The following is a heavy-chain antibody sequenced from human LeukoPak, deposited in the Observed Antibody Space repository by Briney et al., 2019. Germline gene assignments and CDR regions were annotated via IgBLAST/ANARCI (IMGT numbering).Heavy chain of an antibody. D-gene: IGHD6-13*01. J-gene: IGHJ3*02. CDR2: IYYSGST. CDR3: ARLQVVPYAFDI. Sequence: SETLSLTCTVSGGSISSGGYYWSWIRQHPGKGLEWIGYIYYSGSTYYNPSLKSRVTISVDTSKNQFSLKLSSVTAADTAVYYRARLQVVPYAFDIWGQGTMVTVSS. V-gene: IGHV4-31*03. CDR1: GGSISSGGYY.